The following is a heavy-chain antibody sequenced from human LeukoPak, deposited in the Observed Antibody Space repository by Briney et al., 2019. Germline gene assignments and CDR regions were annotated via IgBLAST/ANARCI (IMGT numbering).Heavy chain of an antibody. CDR1: GFTFSSYP. Sequence: GGSLRLSCAAAGFTFSSYPMSWVRQAPGKGLEWVSGISGSGGSTYYADSVKGRFTISRDNPKNTLYLQMNSLRAEDTAVYYCAKERGYSYGSNWFDPWGQGTLVTVSS. D-gene: IGHD5-18*01. CDR3: AKERGYSYGSNWFDP. V-gene: IGHV3-23*01. J-gene: IGHJ5*02. CDR2: ISGSGGST.